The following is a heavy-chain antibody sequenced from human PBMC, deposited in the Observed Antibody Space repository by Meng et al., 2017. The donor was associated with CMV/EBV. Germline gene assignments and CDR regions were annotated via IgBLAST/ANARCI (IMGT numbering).Heavy chain of an antibody. CDR3: ARDVLRFLEYGGMDV. CDR1: GFTFDDYA. V-gene: IGHV3-9*01. J-gene: IGHJ6*02. Sequence: GGSLRLSCAASGFTFDDYAMHWVRQAPGKGLEWVSGISWNSGSIGYADSVKGRFTISRDNAKNTLYLQMNSLRAEDTAVYYCARDVLRFLEYGGMDVWGQGTTVTVSS. CDR2: ISWNSGSI. D-gene: IGHD3-3*01.